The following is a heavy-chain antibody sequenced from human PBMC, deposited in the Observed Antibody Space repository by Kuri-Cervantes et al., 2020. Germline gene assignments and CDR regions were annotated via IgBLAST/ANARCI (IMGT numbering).Heavy chain of an antibody. CDR2: ISAYNGNT. Sequence: ASVKVSCKASGCTFSSYAISWVRQAPGQGLEWMGWISAYNGNTNYAQKLQGRVTMTTDTSTSTAYMELRGLRSDDTAVYYCARDLRFGVLLLGNYFDYWGQGTLVTVSS. D-gene: IGHD3-10*01. CDR3: ARDLRFGVLLLGNYFDY. V-gene: IGHV1-18*01. CDR1: GCTFSSYA. J-gene: IGHJ4*02.